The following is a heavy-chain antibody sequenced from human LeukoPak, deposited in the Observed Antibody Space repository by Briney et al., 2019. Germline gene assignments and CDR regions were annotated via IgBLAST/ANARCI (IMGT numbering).Heavy chain of an antibody. D-gene: IGHD6-19*01. Sequence: PGGSLRLSCAASGFTFSSYVINWVRQAPGKGLEWVSTVSGSGIGTYYADSVKGRYTISRDNSKNTLYLLMKSLRVDDTAVYYCAKGGTSCWYATQFTPWGQKTLVTVSS. CDR3: AKGGTSCWYATQFTP. CDR1: GFTFSSYV. CDR2: VSGSGIGT. V-gene: IGHV3-23*01. J-gene: IGHJ5*02.